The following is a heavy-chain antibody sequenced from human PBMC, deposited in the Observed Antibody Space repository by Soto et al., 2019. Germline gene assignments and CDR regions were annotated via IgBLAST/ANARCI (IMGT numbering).Heavy chain of an antibody. CDR2: IIPIFGTA. Sequence: GASVKVSCKASGGTFSSYAISWVRQAPGQGLEWMGGIIPIFGTANYAQKFQGRVTITADESTSTAYMELSSLRSEDTAVYYCAKDGAGGIQLSLTFDYWGQGTLVTVSS. V-gene: IGHV1-69*13. D-gene: IGHD5-18*01. CDR3: AKDGAGGIQLSLTFDY. CDR1: GGTFSSYA. J-gene: IGHJ4*02.